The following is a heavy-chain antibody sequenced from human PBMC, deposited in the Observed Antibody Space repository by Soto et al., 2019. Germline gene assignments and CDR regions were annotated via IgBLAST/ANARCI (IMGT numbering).Heavy chain of an antibody. D-gene: IGHD3-3*01. CDR1: GFTFSSYG. Sequence: QVQLVESGGGVVQLRRSLRLSCAASGFTFSSYGMHWVRQAPGKGLEWVAVIWYDGSNKYYADSVKGRFTISRDNSKNTLYLQMNSLRAEDTAVYYCARDRVFGVVISLGYFDLWGRGTLVTVSS. V-gene: IGHV3-33*01. CDR3: ARDRVFGVVISLGYFDL. CDR2: IWYDGSNK. J-gene: IGHJ2*01.